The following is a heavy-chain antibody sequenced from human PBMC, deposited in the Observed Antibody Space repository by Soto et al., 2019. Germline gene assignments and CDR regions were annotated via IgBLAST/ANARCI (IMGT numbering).Heavy chain of an antibody. CDR2: IKQDGSEK. Sequence: EVQLVESGGGLVQPGGSLRLSCAASGFTFSSSWMTWVRPAPGKGIEWVDNIKQDGSEKFYVESVKGRFTISRDNAKNSLFLQMNSLTAEDTAVYYCAREGPIATAGPGWFDPWGQGTLVTVSS. CDR1: GFTFSSSW. V-gene: IGHV3-7*01. CDR3: AREGPIATAGPGWFDP. D-gene: IGHD6-13*01. J-gene: IGHJ5*02.